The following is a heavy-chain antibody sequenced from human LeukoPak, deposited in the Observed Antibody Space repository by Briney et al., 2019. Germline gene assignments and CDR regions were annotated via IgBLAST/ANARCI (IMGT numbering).Heavy chain of an antibody. Sequence: GGSLRLSSSGSGFTFSNYWMTWVRQAPGKGLEWLANIKPDGSKKSYVDSVKGRFTVSRDNAKNSVSLQMDSLRVEDTALYYCSSQPAVIDLDRWGEGTLVTVSS. J-gene: IGHJ5*02. D-gene: IGHD2/OR15-2a*01. CDR3: SSQPAVIDLDR. V-gene: IGHV3-7*01. CDR2: IKPDGSKK. CDR1: GFTFSNYW.